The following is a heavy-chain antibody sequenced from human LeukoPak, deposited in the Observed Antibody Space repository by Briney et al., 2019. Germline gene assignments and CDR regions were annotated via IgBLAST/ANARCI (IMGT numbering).Heavy chain of an antibody. V-gene: IGHV3-23*01. CDR2: LSGSGGST. Sequence: PGGSLRLSCAASGFTFSNYAMNWVRQAPGKSLEWVSALSGSGGSTYYADSVKGRFTISRDNSKNSLYLQMNSLRDEDTAVYYCARDLATVITNNYYGMDVWGQGTTVTVSS. J-gene: IGHJ6*02. D-gene: IGHD4-11*01. CDR3: ARDLATVITNNYYGMDV. CDR1: GFTFSNYA.